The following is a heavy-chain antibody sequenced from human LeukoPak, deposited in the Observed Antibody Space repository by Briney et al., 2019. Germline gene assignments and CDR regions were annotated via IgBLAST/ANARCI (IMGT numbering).Heavy chain of an antibody. CDR2: IYPGDSDT. CDR1: GYRFTSYW. D-gene: IGHD6-19*01. J-gene: IGHJ3*02. Sequence: GESLQISCQGSGYRFTSYWIGWVRQLPGKGLEWMGIIYPGDSDTRYSPSFQGQVTISADKSISTAYLQWSSLKASDTAMYYCARPSIAVAGYDAFDIWGQGTMVTVSS. V-gene: IGHV5-51*01. CDR3: ARPSIAVAGYDAFDI.